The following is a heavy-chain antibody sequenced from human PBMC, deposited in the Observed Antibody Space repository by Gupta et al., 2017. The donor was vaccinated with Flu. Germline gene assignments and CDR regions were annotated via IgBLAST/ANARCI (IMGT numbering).Heavy chain of an antibody. D-gene: IGHD6-25*01. Sequence: RQVPGKGREWVSGISGSGVSTYYADSVKGRFTISRDNSKNTLYLQMNSLRAEDTAVYYCVKDWSAAGGYYFDYWGQGTLVTVSS. J-gene: IGHJ4*02. CDR3: VKDWSAAGGYYFDY. CDR2: ISGSGVST. V-gene: IGHV3-23*01.